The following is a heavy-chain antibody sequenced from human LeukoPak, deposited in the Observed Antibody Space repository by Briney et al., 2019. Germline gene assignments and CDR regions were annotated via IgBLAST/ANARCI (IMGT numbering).Heavy chain of an antibody. J-gene: IGHJ4*02. D-gene: IGHD3-3*01. CDR1: GFTVSSNY. Sequence: PGGSLRLSCAASGFTVSSNYMSWVRQAPGKGLEWVAFIRYDGSNKYYADSVKGRFTISRDNSKNTLYLQMNSLRAEDTAVYYCAKDSYDFWSGYSLQRNYFDYWGQGTLVTVSS. CDR2: IRYDGSNK. CDR3: AKDSYDFWSGYSLQRNYFDY. V-gene: IGHV3-30*02.